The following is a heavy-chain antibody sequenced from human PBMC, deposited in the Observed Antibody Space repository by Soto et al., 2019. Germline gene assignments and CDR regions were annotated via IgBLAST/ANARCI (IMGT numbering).Heavy chain of an antibody. CDR2: INTNGVNT. Sequence: EVQLVESGGGLVQPGGSLRLSCAASGFTFSGYSMFWVRQAPGKGREYVSAINTNGVNTFYAKSVKGRFTISRENSKNTMYLQMGSLRAEDMAVYYCARGRVEDSSGWATYFDYWGQGTLVTVSS. CDR1: GFTFSGYS. CDR3: ARGRVEDSSGWATYFDY. V-gene: IGHV3-64*01. J-gene: IGHJ4*02. D-gene: IGHD6-19*01.